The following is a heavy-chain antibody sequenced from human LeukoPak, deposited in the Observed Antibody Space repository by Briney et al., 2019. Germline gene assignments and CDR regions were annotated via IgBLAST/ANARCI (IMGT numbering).Heavy chain of an antibody. D-gene: IGHD1-26*01. J-gene: IGHJ4*02. CDR3: ARDPDQIVGANFDY. CDR2: ISSSSSYI. CDR1: GFTFSSYS. V-gene: IGHV3-21*01. Sequence: PGGSLRLSCAASGFTFSSYSMNWVRQAPGKGLEWVSSISSSSSYIYYADSVKGRFTISRDNAKNSLYLQMNSLRAEDTAVYYCARDPDQIVGANFDYWGQGTLVTVSS.